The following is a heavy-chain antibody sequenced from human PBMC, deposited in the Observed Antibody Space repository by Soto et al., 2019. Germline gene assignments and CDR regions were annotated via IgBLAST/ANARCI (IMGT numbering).Heavy chain of an antibody. D-gene: IGHD3-16*01. CDR1: GFTFSSYG. CDR2: ISYDGSNK. CDR3: AKGGGELPYPDYYYYGMDV. Sequence: QVQLVESGGGVVQPGRSLRLSCAASGFTFSSYGMHWVRQAPGKGLEGVAVISYDGSNKYYADSVKGRFTISRDNSKNTLYMQMNSLRAEDTAVYYGAKGGGELPYPDYYYYGMDVWGQGTTVTVS. J-gene: IGHJ6*02. V-gene: IGHV3-30*18.